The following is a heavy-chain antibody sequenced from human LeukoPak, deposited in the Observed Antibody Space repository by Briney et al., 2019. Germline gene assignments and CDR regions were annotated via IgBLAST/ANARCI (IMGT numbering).Heavy chain of an antibody. CDR2: INHSGST. CDR1: GGSFSGYY. CDR3: ARTPVLRFLEWLSN. J-gene: IGHJ4*02. D-gene: IGHD3-3*01. Sequence: SETLSLTCAVYGGSFSGYYWSWVRQPPGKGLEWIGEINHSGSTNYNPSLKSRVTISVDTSKNQFSLKLSSVTAADTAVYYCARTPVLRFLEWLSNWGQGTLVTVSS. V-gene: IGHV4-34*01.